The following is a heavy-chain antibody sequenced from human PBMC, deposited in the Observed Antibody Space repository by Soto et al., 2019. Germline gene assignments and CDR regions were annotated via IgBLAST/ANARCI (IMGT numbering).Heavy chain of an antibody. CDR3: AKDGGRGYDAFDI. CDR1: GFTFSSYA. J-gene: IGHJ3*02. V-gene: IGHV3-23*01. D-gene: IGHD3-16*01. CDR2: ISGSGGST. Sequence: GGSLRLSCAASGFTFSSYAMSWVRQAPGKGLEWISAISGSGGSTYYADSVKGRFTISRDNSKNTLYLRMSSLRGEDTAVYYCAKDGGRGYDAFDIWGQGTMVTVSS.